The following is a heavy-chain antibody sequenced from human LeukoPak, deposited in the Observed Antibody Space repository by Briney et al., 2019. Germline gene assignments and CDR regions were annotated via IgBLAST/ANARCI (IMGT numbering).Heavy chain of an antibody. D-gene: IGHD5-18*01. Sequence: GGSLRLSCAASEFTFSSYSMNWLRQAPGKGLEWVSSISSSSSYIYYADSVKGRFTISRDNAKNSLYLQMNSLRAEDTAVYYCARGLGYSYGQGAFDIWGQGTMVTVSS. V-gene: IGHV3-21*01. CDR1: EFTFSSYS. CDR2: ISSSSSYI. J-gene: IGHJ3*02. CDR3: ARGLGYSYGQGAFDI.